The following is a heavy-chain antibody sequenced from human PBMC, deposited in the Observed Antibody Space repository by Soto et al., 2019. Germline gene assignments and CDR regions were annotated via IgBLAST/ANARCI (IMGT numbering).Heavy chain of an antibody. CDR1: GFTFTSYF. CDR3: ARDTPRQNWGPVFDY. CDR2: INPSGGIT. D-gene: IGHD7-27*01. V-gene: IGHV1-46*01. Sequence: ASVKVSCKTAGFTFTSYFNHWVRQAPGQGLEWMGMINPSGGITSFAQKFQGRVTMTRDTSTSTVYMELSDLRSEDTAVYYCARDTPRQNWGPVFDYWGQGTLVPVYS. J-gene: IGHJ4*02.